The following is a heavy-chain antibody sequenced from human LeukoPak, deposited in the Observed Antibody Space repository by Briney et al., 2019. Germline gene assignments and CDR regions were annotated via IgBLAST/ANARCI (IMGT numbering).Heavy chain of an antibody. V-gene: IGHV1-2*02. Sequence: ASVKVSCKASRYTFTAYYIHWIRQAHGQGLEWMGWINPNNGGTKYAEKFQGRVTMTRDTSINTAYMKLNSLRSDDTAVYYCARVRIAVRFVANDAFDIWGQGTMVTVCS. D-gene: IGHD6-6*01. CDR1: RYTFTAYY. J-gene: IGHJ3*02. CDR3: ARVRIAVRFVANDAFDI. CDR2: INPNNGGT.